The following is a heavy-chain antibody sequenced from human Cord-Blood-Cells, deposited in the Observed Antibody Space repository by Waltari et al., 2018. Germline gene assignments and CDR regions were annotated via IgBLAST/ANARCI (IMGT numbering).Heavy chain of an antibody. D-gene: IGHD3-10*01. CDR3: ATVQLGSGSYYMYYFDY. V-gene: IGHV1-24*01. Sequence: QVQLVQSGAEVKKPGASVKVSCKVSGYTLTELSLHWVRPAPGKGLEWMGGFDPEDGETIYAQKFQGRVTMTEDTSTDTAYMELSSLRSEDTAVYYCATVQLGSGSYYMYYFDYWGQGTLVTVSS. J-gene: IGHJ4*02. CDR2: FDPEDGET. CDR1: GYTLTELS.